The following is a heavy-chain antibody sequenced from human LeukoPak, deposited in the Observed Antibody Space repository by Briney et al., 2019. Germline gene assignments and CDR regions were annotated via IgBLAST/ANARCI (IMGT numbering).Heavy chain of an antibody. D-gene: IGHD3-9*01. Sequence: SETLSPTGTGSGGSISSGGYYWSWIRQPAGKGLEWIGRSYTSGNTNYNPSLKSRVTISVDTSKNQSSLQLNSVAPDDTAVYYCARGRRYFGWLLPEPSYYYYYMDVWGKGTTVTVSS. CDR1: GGSISSGGYY. CDR3: ARGRRYFGWLLPEPSYYYYYMDV. CDR2: SYTSGNT. V-gene: IGHV4-61*02. J-gene: IGHJ6*03.